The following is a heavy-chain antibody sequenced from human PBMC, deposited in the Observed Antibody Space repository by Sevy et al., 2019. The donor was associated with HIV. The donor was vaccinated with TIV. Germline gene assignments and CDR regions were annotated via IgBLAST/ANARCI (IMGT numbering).Heavy chain of an antibody. D-gene: IGHD5-12*01. CDR3: ARVAYSGYDSDAFDI. CDR2: INTNTGNP. J-gene: IGHJ3*02. Sequence: ASVKVSCKASGYTFTSYAMNWVRQAPGQGLEWMGWINTNTGNPTYAQGFTGRFVFSLDTSVSTAYLQISSLKAEDTAVYYCARVAYSGYDSDAFDIWGQGTMVTVSS. CDR1: GYTFTSYA. V-gene: IGHV7-4-1*02.